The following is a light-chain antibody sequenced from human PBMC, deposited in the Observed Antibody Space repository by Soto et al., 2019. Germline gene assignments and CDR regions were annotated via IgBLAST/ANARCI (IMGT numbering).Light chain of an antibody. V-gene: IGLV3-21*02. CDR2: EDN. Sequence: SYELTQPPSVSVAPGQTARLACGGNNIGSKGVHWYQQKPGQAPVLVVFEDNDRPSGIPERFSGSNSGNTATLTISRVAAGDEADYYCQVWDSNLVVFGGGTKVTVL. CDR3: QVWDSNLVV. CDR1: NIGSKG. J-gene: IGLJ2*01.